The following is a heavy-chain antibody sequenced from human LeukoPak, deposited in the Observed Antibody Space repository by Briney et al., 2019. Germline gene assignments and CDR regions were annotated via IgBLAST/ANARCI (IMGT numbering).Heavy chain of an antibody. D-gene: IGHD6-13*01. Sequence: GGSLRLSCAASGFTFSSYAMHWVRQAPGKGLEYVSAISSNGGSTYYATSVKGRFTISRDNSKNTLYLQMGSLRAEDMAVYYCARGGIAAADHFDYWGQGTLVTVSS. V-gene: IGHV3-64*01. CDR3: ARGGIAAADHFDY. J-gene: IGHJ4*02. CDR2: ISSNGGST. CDR1: GFTFSSYA.